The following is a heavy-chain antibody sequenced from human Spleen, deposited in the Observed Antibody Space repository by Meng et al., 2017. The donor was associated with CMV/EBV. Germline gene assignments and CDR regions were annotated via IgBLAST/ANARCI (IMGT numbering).Heavy chain of an antibody. CDR3: ARGQIPRTVYFGSVTYYNFDY. Sequence: GYDMHWVRQAPGQGLEWMGWINPNNGGTKYAQKFQGRVTMTRDTSISTVYMELSRLRSDDTAQYYCARGQIPRTVYFGSVTYYNFDYWGQGHLVTVSS. V-gene: IGHV1-2*02. CDR2: INPNNGGT. CDR1: GYD. D-gene: IGHD3-10*01. J-gene: IGHJ4*02.